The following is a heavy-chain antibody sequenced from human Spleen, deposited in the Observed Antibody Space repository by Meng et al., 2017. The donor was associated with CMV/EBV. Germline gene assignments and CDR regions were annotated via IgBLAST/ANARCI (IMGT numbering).Heavy chain of an antibody. V-gene: IGHV4-39*07. D-gene: IGHD4-17*01. CDR1: GASISSNNYY. J-gene: IGHJ6*02. Sequence: GSLRLSCTVSGASISSNNYYWGWIRQPPGKGLEWIGSIYYDGSTHYNPSLRSRVTISIDSSKNRFSLKMRSVTVADTAVYYCARYGDYYCYGMDVWGQGTTVTVSS. CDR2: IYYDGST. CDR3: ARYGDYYCYGMDV.